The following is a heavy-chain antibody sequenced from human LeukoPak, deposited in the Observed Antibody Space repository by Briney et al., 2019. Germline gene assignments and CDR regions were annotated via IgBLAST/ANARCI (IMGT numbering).Heavy chain of an antibody. CDR1: GGSISSSSYY. V-gene: IGHV4-39*01. CDR2: MYDSGST. CDR3: ARLTRSYFDY. Sequence: SETLSLTCTVSGGSISSSSYYWGWIRQPPGKGLEWIGSMYDSGSTYYNPSLESRVTISVDTSKNQFSLKLSSVTAADTAIYYCARLTRSYFDYWGQGTLVTVSS. J-gene: IGHJ4*02.